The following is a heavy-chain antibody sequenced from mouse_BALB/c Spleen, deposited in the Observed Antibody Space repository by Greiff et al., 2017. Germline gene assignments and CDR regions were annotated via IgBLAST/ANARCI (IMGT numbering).Heavy chain of an antibody. J-gene: IGHJ4*01. CDR1: GYTFTDYA. Sequence: VKLVESGAELVRPGVSVKISCKGSGYTFTDYAMHWVKQSHAKSLEWIGVISTYYGDASYNQKFKGKATMTVDKSSSTAYMELARLTSEDSAIYYCARRGSSFLYAMDYWGQGTSVTVSS. V-gene: IGHV1S137*01. CDR2: ISTYYGDA. CDR3: ARRGSSFLYAMDY. D-gene: IGHD1-1*01.